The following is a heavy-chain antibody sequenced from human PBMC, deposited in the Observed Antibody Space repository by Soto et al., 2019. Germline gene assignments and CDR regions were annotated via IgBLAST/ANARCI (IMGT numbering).Heavy chain of an antibody. D-gene: IGHD3-16*01. CDR2: MSYSRST. CDR1: GGSISSNNYY. CDR3: ASPLRRTKWGGGCFGL. J-gene: IGHJ4*02. Sequence: QLQLQESGPGLVKPSETLSLTCFVSGGSISSNNYYWGWIRQPPGKGLEWIGSMSYSRSTYYNPSLKSRVNIPLETPEDPVSLKLTSGPAADPAVYYCASPLRRTKWGGGCFGLWGQGPLVTVSS. V-gene: IGHV4-39*01.